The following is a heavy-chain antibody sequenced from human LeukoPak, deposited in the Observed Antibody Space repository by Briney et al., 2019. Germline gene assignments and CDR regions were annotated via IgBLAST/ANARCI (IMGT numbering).Heavy chain of an antibody. Sequence: GGSLRLSCAASGFTFSNYWMTWVRQAPGKGLEWVANIKQDGTEKYYVDSVKGRFTISRDISENSLYLQMNRLRAEDTAVYYCTRDTGCPGGTCYSFYDYWGQGTLVTVSS. CDR1: GFTFSNYW. CDR3: TRDTGCPGGTCYSFYDY. D-gene: IGHD2-15*01. CDR2: IKQDGTEK. V-gene: IGHV3-7*01. J-gene: IGHJ4*02.